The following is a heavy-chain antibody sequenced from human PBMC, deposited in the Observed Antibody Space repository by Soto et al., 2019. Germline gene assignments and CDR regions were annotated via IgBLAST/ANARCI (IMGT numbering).Heavy chain of an antibody. D-gene: IGHD2-21*02. CDR3: AKDLVSGDGLWLMDE. CDR2: IYGSGGGI. CDR1: GFTFRDYA. Sequence: EVQLLESGGGLVQPGGSLRLSCTASGFTFRDYAMTWVRQAPGKGLESVSGIYGSGGGIQYADSVKGRFTISRDNYSNTLYLQMNSLRDEDTAVYYCAKDLVSGDGLWLMDEWGQGTLVTVSP. V-gene: IGHV3-23*01. J-gene: IGHJ4*02.